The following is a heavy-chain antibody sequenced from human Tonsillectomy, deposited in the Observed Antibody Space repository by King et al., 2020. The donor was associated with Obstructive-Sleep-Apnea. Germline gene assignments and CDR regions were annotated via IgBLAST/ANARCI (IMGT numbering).Heavy chain of an antibody. J-gene: IGHJ4*02. Sequence: VQLVESGGGLVQPGGSLRLSCAASGVTFSSYAMSWVRQAPGKGLEWGSGISGSVGSTYYADSVRGRFTISSDNSKNTLYLQMNSLRAEDTAVYYCAKGNGDYVKICFDYWGQGTLVTVSS. V-gene: IGHV3-23*04. CDR1: GVTFSSYA. CDR2: ISGSVGST. D-gene: IGHD4-17*01. CDR3: AKGNGDYVKICFDY.